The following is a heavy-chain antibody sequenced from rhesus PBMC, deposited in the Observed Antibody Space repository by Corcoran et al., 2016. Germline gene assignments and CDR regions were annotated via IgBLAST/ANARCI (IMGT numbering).Heavy chain of an antibody. Sequence: EVQLMQPGAEVKKPGASVKISCKASGYTFTDYYLHWVRQAPGKGLEWMGRVDPEAGEVENAQKFQDRVTMTAETSTATAYMELSSLRSEDTAVYYCAIGIIVGRDYWGQGVLVTVSS. CDR2: VDPEAGEV. D-gene: IGHD6-13*01. J-gene: IGHJ4*01. V-gene: IGHV1-111*02. CDR1: GYTFTDYY. CDR3: AIGIIVGRDY.